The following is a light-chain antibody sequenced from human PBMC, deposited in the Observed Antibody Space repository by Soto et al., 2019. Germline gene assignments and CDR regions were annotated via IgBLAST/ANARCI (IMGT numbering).Light chain of an antibody. CDR2: GAS. CDR3: QQYNIWPQT. J-gene: IGKJ1*01. CDR1: QSLRSS. Sequence: LMTQSPATLSVSPGERVTLSCRASQSLRSSLAWYQQKPGQAPRLLIYGASTRDTGIPARFSGSGSGTEFTLTISSLQSEDFAVYFCQQYNIWPQTFGQGTKVDIK. V-gene: IGKV3-15*01.